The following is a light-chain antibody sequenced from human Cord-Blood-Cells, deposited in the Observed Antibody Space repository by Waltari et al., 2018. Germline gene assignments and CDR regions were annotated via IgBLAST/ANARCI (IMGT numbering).Light chain of an antibody. CDR3: AAWDDSLSGRV. J-gene: IGLJ3*02. V-gene: IGLV1-47*01. CDR1: SSNIGSNY. Sequence: QSVLTQPPSASGTPGQRVTISCSGSSSNIGSNYVYWYQQLPGTAPKPLIYKNNQLPSGVPDRFSGSRSGTSASLAIGGLRSEDEADYYCAAWDDSLSGRVFGGGTKLTVL. CDR2: KNN.